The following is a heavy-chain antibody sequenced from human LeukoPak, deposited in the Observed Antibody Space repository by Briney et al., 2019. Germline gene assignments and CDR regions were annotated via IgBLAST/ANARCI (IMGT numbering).Heavy chain of an antibody. CDR2: VKARGDT. J-gene: IGHJ5*02. V-gene: IGHV4-34*01. Sequence: PSETLSLTCAVYGWSFNDYYWNWIRQPPGKGLEWIGEVKARGDTNYHRSLKSRVTISVDTSKNQFSLRLTSMIAADTAVYYCARGQVPAARGYNWFDPWGQGTLVTVSS. D-gene: IGHD2-2*01. CDR3: ARGQVPAARGYNWFDP. CDR1: GWSFNDYY.